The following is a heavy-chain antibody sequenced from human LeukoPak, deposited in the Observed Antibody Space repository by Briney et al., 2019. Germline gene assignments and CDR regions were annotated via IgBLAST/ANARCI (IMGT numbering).Heavy chain of an antibody. CDR1: GFTFSSYI. D-gene: IGHD5-12*01. CDR3: ARDIDGYDLFDY. J-gene: IGHJ4*02. Sequence: PGGSLRLSCSASGFTFSSYIINWVRQAPGKGLEWVSSISSSSSYIYYADSVKGRFTISIDNAKNSLYLQMNSLRAEDTAVYYCARDIDGYDLFDYWGQGTLVTVSS. CDR2: ISSSSSYI. V-gene: IGHV3-21*01.